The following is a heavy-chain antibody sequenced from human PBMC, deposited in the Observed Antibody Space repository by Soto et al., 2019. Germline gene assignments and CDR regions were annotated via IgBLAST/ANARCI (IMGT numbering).Heavy chain of an antibody. V-gene: IGHV3-23*01. Sequence: GGSLRLTCAASGFTFSSYAMSWVRQAPGKGLEWVSGISGSGGSISGTGGSTYYADSVKGRFTISRDDSKNTLYLQVNSLRAEDTAVYYCASTAETTVTTFDFWGQGTLVTVSS. CDR3: ASTAETTVTTFDF. CDR1: GFTFSSYA. J-gene: IGHJ4*02. CDR2: ISGSGGSISGTGGST. D-gene: IGHD4-17*01.